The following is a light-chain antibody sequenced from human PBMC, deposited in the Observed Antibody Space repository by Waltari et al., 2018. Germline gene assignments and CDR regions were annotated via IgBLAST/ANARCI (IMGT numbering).Light chain of an antibody. CDR3: ATWESGLSL. J-gene: IGLJ3*02. CDR2: ENT. Sequence: QSVLTQPPSVSAAAGQRVTIPCSGTDSDLGRNFVSWYQRFPGTAPRLLIYENTERPSGVPDRFSGSKSGTSATLDIAGLQTGDEAQYYCATWESGLSLFGGGTTLTVL. CDR1: DSDLGRNF. V-gene: IGLV1-51*02.